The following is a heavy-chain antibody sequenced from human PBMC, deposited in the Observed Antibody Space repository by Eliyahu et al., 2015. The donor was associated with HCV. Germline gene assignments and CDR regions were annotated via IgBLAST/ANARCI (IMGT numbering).Heavy chain of an antibody. CDR2: IDWDDDK. CDR3: ARTYFHPLSSFYTHAFDF. Sequence: QVTLKESGPALVQATQTLTLTCTFSGFSLTSSGMRVSWIRQPPGGALEWLARIDWDDDKYYNTSLKTRLSISGDTSKNQVVLTMTDMDPVDTATYFCARTYFHPLSSFYTHAFDFWGQGTMVTVSS. J-gene: IGHJ3*01. V-gene: IGHV2-70*04. D-gene: IGHD3-9*01. CDR1: GFSLTSSGMR.